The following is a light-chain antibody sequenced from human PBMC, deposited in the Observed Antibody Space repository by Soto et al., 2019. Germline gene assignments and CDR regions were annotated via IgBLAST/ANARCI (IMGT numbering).Light chain of an antibody. J-gene: IGLJ2*01. V-gene: IGLV4-69*01. CDR2: LDSDGSH. Sequence: QLVLTQSPSASASLGASVKLTCTLSSGHSSYAIAWHQQQPEKGPRYLMKLDSDGSHTKGDAIPDRFSGSSAGAGRYLTISSLQSEEEADYYCQTWGTGIHVVFGGGTKLTVL. CDR3: QTWGTGIHVV. CDR1: SGHSSYA.